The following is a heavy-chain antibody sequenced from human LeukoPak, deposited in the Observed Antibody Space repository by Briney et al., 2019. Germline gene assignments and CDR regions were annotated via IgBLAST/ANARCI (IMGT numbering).Heavy chain of an antibody. V-gene: IGHV3-7*01. CDR2: IKQDGSEK. CDR3: ARGRVGATQFDY. J-gene: IGHJ4*02. D-gene: IGHD1-26*01. CDR1: GFTFSTYW. Sequence: GGSLRLSCVASGFTFSTYWMTWVRQAPGKGLEWVANIKQDGSEKYYVDSVKGRFTISRDNAKNSLYLQMNSLRAEDTAVYYCARGRVGATQFDYWGQGTLVTVSS.